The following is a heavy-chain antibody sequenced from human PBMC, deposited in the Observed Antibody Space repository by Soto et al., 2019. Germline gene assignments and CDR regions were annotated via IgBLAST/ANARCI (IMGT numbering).Heavy chain of an antibody. D-gene: IGHD1-26*01. Sequence: LRLSCAASGFTFSSYAMHWVRQAPCKGLEWVAVISYDGSNKYYADSVKGRFTISRDNSKNTLYLQMNSLRAEDTAVYYCARGGATTGYYYGMDVWGQGTTVTVSS. V-gene: IGHV3-30-3*01. CDR1: GFTFSSYA. CDR2: ISYDGSNK. J-gene: IGHJ6*02. CDR3: ARGGATTGYYYGMDV.